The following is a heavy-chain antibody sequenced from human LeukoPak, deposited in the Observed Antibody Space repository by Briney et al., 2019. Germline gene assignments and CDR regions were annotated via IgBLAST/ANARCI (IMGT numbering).Heavy chain of an antibody. CDR2: IYYSGST. Sequence: SETLSLTCTVSGGSISSYYWSWIRQPPGKGLEWIGYIYYSGSTNYNPSLKSRVTISVDTSKNQFSLKLSSVTAADTAVYYCARSRSYQLLTFDYWGQGPLVTVSS. D-gene: IGHD2-2*01. CDR3: ARSRSYQLLTFDY. J-gene: IGHJ4*02. V-gene: IGHV4-59*01. CDR1: GGSISSYY.